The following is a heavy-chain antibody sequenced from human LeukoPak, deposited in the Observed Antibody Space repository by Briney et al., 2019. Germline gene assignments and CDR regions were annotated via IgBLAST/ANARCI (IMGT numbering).Heavy chain of an antibody. CDR1: GYTFTGYY. CDR2: VNPNSGGT. J-gene: IGHJ4*02. D-gene: IGHD6-19*01. CDR3: ARASVYSSGWSLNFDY. V-gene: IGHV1-2*02. Sequence: ASVKVSCKASGYTFTGYYMHWVRQAPGQGLEWMGWVNPNSGGTNYAQKFQGRATMTRDTSISTAYMELSRLRSDDTAVYYCARASVYSSGWSLNFDYWGQGTLVTVSS.